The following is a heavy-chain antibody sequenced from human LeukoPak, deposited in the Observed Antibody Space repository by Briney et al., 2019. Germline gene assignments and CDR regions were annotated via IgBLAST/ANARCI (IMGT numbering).Heavy chain of an antibody. CDR3: AKVLLPTYYYDREFEY. V-gene: IGHV3-23*01. CDR2: ISGSGGST. D-gene: IGHD3-22*01. Sequence: GGSLTLSCAASGFTFSSYAMSWVRQAPGKGLEWVSAISGSGGSTYYADSVKGRFTISRDNSKNTLYLQMSSLRAEDTAVYYCAKVLLPTYYYDREFEYWGQGTLVTVSS. J-gene: IGHJ4*02. CDR1: GFTFSSYA.